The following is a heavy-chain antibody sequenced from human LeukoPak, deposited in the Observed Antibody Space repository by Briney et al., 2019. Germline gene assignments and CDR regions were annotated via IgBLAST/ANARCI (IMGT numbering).Heavy chain of an antibody. J-gene: IGHJ4*02. Sequence: KPSETLSLTCAVSGGPISNYYWTWIRQPPGKGLEWIGFNSNSGSSRYNSSLESRVTIFVDTSKNQFSLKLTSVTAADTAVYYCARQAGGSDFFDYWGQGALVTVSS. CDR1: GGPISNYY. D-gene: IGHD1-26*01. CDR3: ARQAGGSDFFDY. CDR2: NSNSGSS. V-gene: IGHV4-59*08.